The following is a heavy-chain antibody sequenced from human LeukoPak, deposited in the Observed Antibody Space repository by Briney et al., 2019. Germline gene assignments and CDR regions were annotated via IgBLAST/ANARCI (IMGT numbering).Heavy chain of an antibody. D-gene: IGHD3-22*01. CDR3: ARHYYDSSGYPNGDRWFDP. V-gene: IGHV3-66*02. J-gene: IGHJ5*02. CDR1: GFTVSSNY. Sequence: GGSLRLSCAASGFTVSSNYMSWVRQAPGKGLEWVSVIYSGGSTYYADSVKGRFTICRDNSKNTLYLQMNSLRAEDEAVYYCARHYYDSSGYPNGDRWFDPWGQGTLVTVSS. CDR2: IYSGGST.